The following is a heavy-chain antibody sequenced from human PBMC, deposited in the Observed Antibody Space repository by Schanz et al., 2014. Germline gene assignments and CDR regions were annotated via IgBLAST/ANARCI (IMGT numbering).Heavy chain of an antibody. CDR2: ISPYNGNT. J-gene: IGHJ4*02. D-gene: IGHD3-3*01. Sequence: QVRLVQSGAELKMPGATVKVSCETSGYTFTNYGVSWVRQAPGQGLKWVAWISPYNGNTAYAQNLKGRVRMTTDTSTATAYMELRSLTSDDTAVYYCARDRVYRFLKGENRFYFDYWGQGTLVIVSS. CDR1: GYTFTNYG. CDR3: ARDRVYRFLKGENRFYFDY. V-gene: IGHV1-18*01.